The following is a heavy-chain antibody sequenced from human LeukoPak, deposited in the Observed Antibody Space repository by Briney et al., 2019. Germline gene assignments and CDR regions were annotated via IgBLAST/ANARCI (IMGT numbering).Heavy chain of an antibody. CDR1: GFTLDDYA. D-gene: IGHD4-17*01. CDR2: INWNSGSI. J-gene: IGHJ4*02. CDR3: AKDITAYGDNGYFDS. Sequence: GRSLRLSCAASGFTLDDYAMHWVRQAPGKGLEWVSGINWNSGSIGYADSVKGRFTISRDNAKNFLYLQMNSLRAEGTALYYCAKDITAYGDNGYFDSWGQGTRVTVSS. V-gene: IGHV3-9*01.